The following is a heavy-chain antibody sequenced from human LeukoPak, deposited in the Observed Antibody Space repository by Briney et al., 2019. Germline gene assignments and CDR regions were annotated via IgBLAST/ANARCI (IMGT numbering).Heavy chain of an antibody. D-gene: IGHD2-8*01. CDR2: INHSGST. J-gene: IGHJ4*02. Sequence: PSETRSLTCTVSGGSISGSSYYWGWIRQPPGKGLEWIGEINHSGSTNYNPSLKSRVTISVDTSKNQFSLKLSSVTAADTAVYYCARADCTNGVCYPWGQGTLVTVSS. V-gene: IGHV4-39*07. CDR1: GGSISGSSYY. CDR3: ARADCTNGVCYP.